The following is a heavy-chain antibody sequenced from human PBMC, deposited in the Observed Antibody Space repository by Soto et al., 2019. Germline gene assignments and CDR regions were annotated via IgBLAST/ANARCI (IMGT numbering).Heavy chain of an antibody. Sequence: PSETLSLTCTVSGGSISSYYWSWIRQPPGKGLEWIGYIYYSGSTNYNPSLKSRVTISVDTSKNQFSLKLSSVTAADTAVYYCAKRPRRHIAVAGDFDYWGQGTLVTVSS. CDR2: IYYSGST. D-gene: IGHD6-19*01. CDR1: GGSISSYY. CDR3: AKRPRRHIAVAGDFDY. J-gene: IGHJ4*02. V-gene: IGHV4-59*12.